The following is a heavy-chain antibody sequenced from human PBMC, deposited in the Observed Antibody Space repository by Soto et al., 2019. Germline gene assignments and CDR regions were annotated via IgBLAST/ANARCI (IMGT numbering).Heavy chain of an antibody. CDR2: IYHTGTT. D-gene: IGHD3-10*01. Sequence: KPSETLSLTCAVSGGSITSSGYSWTWIRQPPGKGLEWIGYIYHTGTTYYNPSLKSRLTISLDRSKNHFSLKLTSVTAADTAVYFCARELILLRGAGGLDVWGQGTTVTVSS. CDR3: ARELILLRGAGGLDV. V-gene: IGHV4-30-2*01. J-gene: IGHJ6*02. CDR1: GGSITSSGYS.